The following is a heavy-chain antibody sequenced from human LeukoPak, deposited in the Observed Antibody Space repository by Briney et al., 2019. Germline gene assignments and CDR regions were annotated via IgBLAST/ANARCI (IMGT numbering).Heavy chain of an antibody. CDR1: GDSIRSSDYY. CDR3: ARGGSYYYDSSGSYSCLDP. Sequence: SETLSLTCTVSGDSIRSSDYYWGCIRQSPGKGLEWIGTISDGGSTYYNPSLKSRIIISVDTSKNQFSLKLSSVTAADTAVYYCARGGSYYYDSSGSYSCLDPWGQGTLVTVSS. D-gene: IGHD3-22*01. CDR2: ISDGGST. J-gene: IGHJ5*02. V-gene: IGHV4-39*01.